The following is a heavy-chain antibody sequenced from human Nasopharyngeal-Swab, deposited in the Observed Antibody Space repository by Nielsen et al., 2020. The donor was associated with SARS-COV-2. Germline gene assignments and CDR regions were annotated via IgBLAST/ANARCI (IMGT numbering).Heavy chain of an antibody. CDR2: IRYDGSNK. CDR1: GFTFSSYG. CDR3: AKDGAYDTMIVVVIKGPAFDI. D-gene: IGHD3-22*01. J-gene: IGHJ3*02. Sequence: GGSLRLSCSASGFTFSSYGMHRVRQAPGKGLEWVAFIRYDGSNKYYADSVKGRFTISRDNSKNTLYLQMNSLRAEDTAVYYCAKDGAYDTMIVVVIKGPAFDIWGQGTMVTVSS. V-gene: IGHV3-30*02.